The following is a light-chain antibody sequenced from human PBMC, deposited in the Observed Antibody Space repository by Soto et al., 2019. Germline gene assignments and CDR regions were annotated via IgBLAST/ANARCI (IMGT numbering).Light chain of an antibody. J-gene: IGLJ2*01. Sequence: QSVLTQPASVSWSPGQSITISCTGTSSDIGDYDYVSWYQHLPGKAPKLLIFDVTHRPSGVSDRFSGSKSGNTASLTISGVRPEDEADYYCCSYTDIALDVVFGGGTKLTVL. CDR1: SSDIGDYDY. V-gene: IGLV2-14*01. CDR2: DVT. CDR3: CSYTDIALDVV.